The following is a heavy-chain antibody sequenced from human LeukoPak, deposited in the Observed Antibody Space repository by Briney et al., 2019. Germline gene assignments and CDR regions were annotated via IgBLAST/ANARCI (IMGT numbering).Heavy chain of an antibody. V-gene: IGHV4-59*01. CDR2: IYYSGST. D-gene: IGHD3-16*01. CDR3: ARDLWGTGT. J-gene: IGHJ5*02. Sequence: ASETLSLTCTVSGGSISSYYWSWIRQPPGKGLEWIGYIYYSGSTNYNPSLKSRVTISVDTSKNQFSLKLSSVTAADTAVYYCARDLWGTGTWGQGTLVTVSS. CDR1: GGSISSYY.